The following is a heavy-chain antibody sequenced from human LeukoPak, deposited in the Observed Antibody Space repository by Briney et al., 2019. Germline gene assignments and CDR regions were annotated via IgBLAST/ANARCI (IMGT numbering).Heavy chain of an antibody. V-gene: IGHV3-21*01. J-gene: IGHJ4*02. Sequence: GGSLRLSCAASGFTFSSYSMNWVRQAPGKGLEWVSSISSSSSYIYYADSVKGRFTISRDNAKNSLYLQMNSLRAEDTVVYYCARDRSVVVPALDYWGQGTLVTVSS. D-gene: IGHD2-2*01. CDR3: ARDRSVVVPALDY. CDR2: ISSSSSYI. CDR1: GFTFSSYS.